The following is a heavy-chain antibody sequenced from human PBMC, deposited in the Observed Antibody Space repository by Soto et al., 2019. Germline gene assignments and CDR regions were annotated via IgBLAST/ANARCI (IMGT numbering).Heavy chain of an antibody. J-gene: IGHJ6*02. D-gene: IGHD6-6*01. CDR3: ARDRSSSSPYYGMDV. V-gene: IGHV1-69*01. Sequence: QVQLVQSGAEVKKPGSSVKVSCKASGGTFSSDAISWVRQAPGQGLEWMGGIIPIFGTANYAQKFQGRVTITADESTSKDYMELSSLSSEDTAVYYCARDRSSSSPYYGMDVWGQGTTVTVSS. CDR2: IIPIFGTA. CDR1: GGTFSSDA.